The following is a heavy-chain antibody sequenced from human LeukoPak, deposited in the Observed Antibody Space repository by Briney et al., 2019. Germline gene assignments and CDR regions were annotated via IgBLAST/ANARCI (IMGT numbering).Heavy chain of an antibody. CDR3: WVYYFDASAYYALDD. Sequence: PGGSVRLSCAASGFTFSRYWLHWVSQVPGKGLYWVSRINPDGSSTNYADSVQGRFTISRYNAKNTLYLQMSSLRADDTAIYYCWVYYFDASAYYALDDCGQEGLVTVAS. J-gene: IGHJ4*02. D-gene: IGHD3-22*01. CDR1: GFTFSRYW. V-gene: IGHV3-74*01. CDR2: INPDGSST.